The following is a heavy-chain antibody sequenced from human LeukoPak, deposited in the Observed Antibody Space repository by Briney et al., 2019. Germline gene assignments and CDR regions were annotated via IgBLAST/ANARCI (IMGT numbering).Heavy chain of an antibody. V-gene: IGHV1-18*01. CDR2: ISAYNGHT. CDR3: ARVFTISSGWYRSFDY. Sequence: ASMKVSCKASGYTFTSYGISWVRQATGQGLEWMGWISAYNGHTNYAQKVQGRVTMTTDTSTSTAYMELRSLRSDDTAVYYCARVFTISSGWYRSFDYWGQGTLVTVSS. D-gene: IGHD6-19*01. CDR1: GYTFTSYG. J-gene: IGHJ4*02.